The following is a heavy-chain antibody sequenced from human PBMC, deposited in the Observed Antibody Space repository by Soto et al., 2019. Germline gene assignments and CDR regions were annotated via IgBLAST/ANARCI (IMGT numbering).Heavy chain of an antibody. CDR2: ISPYNGNT. J-gene: IGHJ4*02. D-gene: IGHD3-16*02. CDR3: AREGGVWGSFRYFDY. Sequence: QVQLVQSGVEVQKPGASVKVSCKASGYTFSSYVINWLRQAPGQGLVWMGWISPYNGNTNYGQNLQGRVTMTTDTSTSIVDMELRSLRSDDTAVYYCAREGGVWGSFRYFDYWGQGTLVTVSP. CDR1: GYTFSSYV. V-gene: IGHV1-18*04.